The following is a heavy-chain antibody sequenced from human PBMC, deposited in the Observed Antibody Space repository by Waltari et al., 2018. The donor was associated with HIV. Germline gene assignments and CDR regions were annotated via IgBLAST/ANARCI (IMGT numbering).Heavy chain of an antibody. CDR1: GFTFDAYA. CDR3: AKGPTLTSPPTYFNY. V-gene: IGHV3-9*01. D-gene: IGHD2-2*01. CDR2: ISWTSGSI. J-gene: IGHJ4*02. Sequence: EVHLVESGGGLVQPGRSLRLSCAASGFTFDAYAMHWVRQTPGKGREWVLVISWTSGSIGYADSVKGRFTISRDNAKNSLFLQMNSLRPEDTAFYYCAKGPTLTSPPTYFNYWGQGTLVTVSS.